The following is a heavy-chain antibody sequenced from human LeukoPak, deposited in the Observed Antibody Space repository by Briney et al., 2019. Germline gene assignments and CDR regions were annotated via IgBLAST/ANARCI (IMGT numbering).Heavy chain of an antibody. J-gene: IGHJ4*02. D-gene: IGHD3-22*01. Sequence: TGGSLRLSCAASGFTFSSYSMNWVRQAPGKGLEWVSSISSSSSYIYYADSVKGRFTISRDNAKNSLYLQMNSLRAEDTAVYYCAKVINSGYYYYFDYWGQGTLVTVSS. CDR2: ISSSSSYI. V-gene: IGHV3-21*01. CDR3: AKVINSGYYYYFDY. CDR1: GFTFSSYS.